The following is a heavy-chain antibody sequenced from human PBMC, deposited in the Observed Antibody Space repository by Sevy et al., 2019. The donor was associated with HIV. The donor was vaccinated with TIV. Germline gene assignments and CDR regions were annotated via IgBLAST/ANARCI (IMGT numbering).Heavy chain of an antibody. CDR2: IGTAGDT. CDR3: ARGAYGSGSYYNWFDP. V-gene: IGHV3-13*01. J-gene: IGHJ5*02. Sequence: GGSLRLSCAASGFTFSSYDMHWVRQATGKGLEWVSAIGTAGDTYYPGSVKGRFPISRENAKNSLYLQMNSLRAGDTAVYYCARGAYGSGSYYNWFDPWGQGTLVTVSS. D-gene: IGHD3-10*01. CDR1: GFTFSSYD.